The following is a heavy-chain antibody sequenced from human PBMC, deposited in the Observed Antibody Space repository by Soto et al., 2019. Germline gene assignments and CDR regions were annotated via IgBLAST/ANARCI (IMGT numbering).Heavy chain of an antibody. D-gene: IGHD1-1*01. J-gene: IGHJ5*02. CDR2: ISHSSSVI. CDR3: AGAGDTTGLWAAP. Sequence: LRLSCAASGFTFSDYGISWVRQSPGKGLEWISYISHSSSVIYYADSVRGRFTISRDNAKNSVYLQLNSLRADDTGVYYCAGAGDTTGLWAAPWGQGTLVTVSS. V-gene: IGHV3-48*04. CDR1: GFTFSDYG.